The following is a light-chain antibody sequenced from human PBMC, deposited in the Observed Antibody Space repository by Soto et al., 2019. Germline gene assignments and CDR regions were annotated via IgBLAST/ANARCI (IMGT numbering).Light chain of an antibody. CDR2: GVS. CDR3: QQYANSPIT. CDR1: QSLSSSY. V-gene: IGKV3-20*01. Sequence: EIVLTQSPGTLSLSPGEIATLSCRASQSLSSSYLAWYQQKPGQAPRLLIYGVSSRASGIPDRFFGSGSGTDFTLTINRLEPEDFAVYYCQQYANSPITFGQGTRLEIK. J-gene: IGKJ5*01.